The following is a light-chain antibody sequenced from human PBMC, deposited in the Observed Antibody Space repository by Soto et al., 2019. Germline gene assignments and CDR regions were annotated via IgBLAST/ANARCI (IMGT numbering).Light chain of an antibody. J-gene: IGLJ1*01. CDR2: RNN. Sequence: QSVLTQTPSASGTPGHRGTISCSGSSSNIGSNYVYWYQQLPGTAPKLLIHRNNQRPSGVPDRFSGSKSGTSASLSISGFRSEDEADYYCAAWDDSLSGRYVFGTGTKVTVL. CDR3: AAWDDSLSGRYV. CDR1: SSNIGSNY. V-gene: IGLV1-47*01.